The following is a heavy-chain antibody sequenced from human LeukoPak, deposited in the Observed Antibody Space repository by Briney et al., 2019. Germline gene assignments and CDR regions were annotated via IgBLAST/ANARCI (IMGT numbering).Heavy chain of an antibody. Sequence: ASVKVSCKASGGTFSGYAISWVRQAPGQGLEWMGGIIPIFGTANYAQKFQGRVTITADESTSTAYMELSSLRSEDTAVYYCARGGVRTFRGTLGYYYYGMDVWGKGTTVTVSS. CDR2: IIPIFGTA. J-gene: IGHJ6*04. D-gene: IGHD3-16*01. V-gene: IGHV1-69*13. CDR3: ARGGVRTFRGTLGYYYYGMDV. CDR1: GGTFSGYA.